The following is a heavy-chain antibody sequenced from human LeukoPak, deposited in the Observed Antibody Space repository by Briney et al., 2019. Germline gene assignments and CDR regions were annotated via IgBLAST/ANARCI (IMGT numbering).Heavy chain of an antibody. CDR2: IYYSGST. D-gene: IGHD1-26*01. Sequence: PSETLSLTCSVSGASIRDPYWSWLRQPPGKGLEWIGYIYYSGSTNYNPSLKSRVTISVDTSKNQFSLKLSSVTAADTAVYYCARVREWEEDAFDIWGQGTMVTVSS. J-gene: IGHJ3*02. CDR1: GASIRDPY. V-gene: IGHV4-59*11. CDR3: ARVREWEEDAFDI.